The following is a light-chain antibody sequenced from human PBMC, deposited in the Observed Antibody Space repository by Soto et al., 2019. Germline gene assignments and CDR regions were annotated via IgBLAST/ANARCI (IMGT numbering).Light chain of an antibody. CDR2: DAS. J-gene: IGKJ2*01. CDR1: QSIYNW. CDR3: QQYNSYSPYT. Sequence: DIQMTQSPSTLSASVGGRVTITCRASQSIYNWLAWYQQKPGKAPKLLIYDASTLEGGVPSRFSGSGSGTEFTLTISSLQPDDYATYFCQQYNSYSPYTFGQGTKVDIK. V-gene: IGKV1-5*01.